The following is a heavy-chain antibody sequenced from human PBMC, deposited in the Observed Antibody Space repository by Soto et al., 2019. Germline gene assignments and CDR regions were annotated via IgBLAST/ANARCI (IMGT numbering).Heavy chain of an antibody. V-gene: IGHV1-69*06. CDR2: IIPISGAA. D-gene: IGHD1-7*01. CDR1: GGTFSNYV. CDR3: ARDMTRTVVPYFDF. Sequence: SVKVSCKASGGTFSNYVVNWVRQAPGQGLEWMGRIIPISGAANYAQKFQGRVTITADKSTSTSYMELSSLRSEGTAVYYCARDMTRTVVPYFDFWGQGTLVTVSS. J-gene: IGHJ4*02.